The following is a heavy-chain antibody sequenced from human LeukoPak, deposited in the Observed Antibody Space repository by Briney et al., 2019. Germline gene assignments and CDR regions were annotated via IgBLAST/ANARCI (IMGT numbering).Heavy chain of an antibody. J-gene: IGHJ3*02. V-gene: IGHV3-9*01. Sequence: GGSLRLSCAASGFTFDESGMHWVRHAPGRGLEWVSVISWDSKNIIYADSMKGRFTISRDNAKNSLYLQMNSLRAEDTAFYYCAKAVAAPGAFDIWGRGTVVTVSS. CDR3: AKAVAAPGAFDI. D-gene: IGHD6-19*01. CDR2: ISWDSKNI. CDR1: GFTFDESG.